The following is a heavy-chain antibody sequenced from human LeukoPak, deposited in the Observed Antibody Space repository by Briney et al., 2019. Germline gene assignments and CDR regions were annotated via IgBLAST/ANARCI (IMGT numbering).Heavy chain of an antibody. V-gene: IGHV3-64*01. D-gene: IGHD3-3*01. CDR1: GFTFSSYA. J-gene: IGHJ3*02. CDR2: ISSNGGST. CDR3: AKGLSGRTYDAFDI. Sequence: SGGSLRLACAASGFTFSSYAMHWVRQAPGKGLEYVSAISSNGGSTYYANSAKGRFTISRDNSKNTLYLQMGSLRAEDMAVYYCAKGLSGRTYDAFDIWGQGTMVTVSS.